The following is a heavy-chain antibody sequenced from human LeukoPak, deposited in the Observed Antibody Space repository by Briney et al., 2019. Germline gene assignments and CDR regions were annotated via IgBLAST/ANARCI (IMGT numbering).Heavy chain of an antibody. D-gene: IGHD3-16*01. CDR3: ARDYTYSSWYVYAY. V-gene: IGHV4-38-2*02. CDR1: DFSISSGYY. J-gene: IGHJ4*02. Sequence: SETLSLTCSVSDFSISSGYYWGWIRQPPGKGLEWIGSISHSGFTYFNPSLKSRVTMSVDTSKNQFSLRLSSVTAADTAVYYCARDYTYSSWYVYAYWGQGSLVTVSS. CDR2: ISHSGFT.